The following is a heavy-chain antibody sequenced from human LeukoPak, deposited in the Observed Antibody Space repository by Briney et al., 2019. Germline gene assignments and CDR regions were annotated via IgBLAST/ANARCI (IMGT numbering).Heavy chain of an antibody. CDR3: ASSPSMGLLHH. V-gene: IGHV4-4*07. J-gene: IGHJ1*01. Sequence: PSETLSLTCTVSGGSISSYYWSWIRQPAGEGLEWIGRIKTTGTTHYNPSLQSRVTLSIDTSKNQFSLKMTSVTAADTAVYYCASSPSMGLLHHWGRGARITVSS. CDR2: IKTTGTT. CDR1: GGSISSYY. D-gene: IGHD2/OR15-2a*01.